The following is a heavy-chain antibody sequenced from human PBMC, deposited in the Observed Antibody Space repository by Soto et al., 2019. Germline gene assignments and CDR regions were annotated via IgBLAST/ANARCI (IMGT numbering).Heavy chain of an antibody. J-gene: IGHJ4*02. Sequence: SQTLSLTCAISGDSVSSNSAAWSWIRQSPSRGLEWLGRTYYRSKWNSNYAVSVKGRVTINPDTSKNQFSLQLNSVTPEDTAVYYCARDEGGPWGQGTKVTVYS. CDR3: ARDEGGP. CDR2: TYYRSKWNS. CDR1: GDSVSSNSAA. V-gene: IGHV6-1*01.